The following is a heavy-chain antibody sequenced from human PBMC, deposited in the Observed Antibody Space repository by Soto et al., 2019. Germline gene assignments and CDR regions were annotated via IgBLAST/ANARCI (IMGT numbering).Heavy chain of an antibody. CDR2: ISDSGGTS. D-gene: IGHD1-26*01. Sequence: EVQLVDSGGGLVPPGGSLRLSCAASGFIFSNYVMSWVRPAPGKGLEWVSSISDSGGTSYYADSVKGRFTLSRDNSKNTLYLQMNSLRAEDTAIYYCAKRPRALLTFDYWGQGTLVTVSS. V-gene: IGHV3-23*04. CDR1: GFIFSNYV. J-gene: IGHJ4*02. CDR3: AKRPRALLTFDY.